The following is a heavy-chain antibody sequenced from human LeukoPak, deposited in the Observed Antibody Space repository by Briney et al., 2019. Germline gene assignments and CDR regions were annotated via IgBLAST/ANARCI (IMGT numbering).Heavy chain of an antibody. J-gene: IGHJ4*02. V-gene: IGHV3-23*01. CDR3: AKDLVSGDWYWRGFDS. D-gene: IGHD6-19*01. CDR2: IGGSGART. Sequence: GGSLRLSCAASGFTFNNYVMSWARQAPGKGLEWVSAIGGSGARTYYADSVRGRFTISRDNSKNTVYLQLNSLRGEDTAVYYCAKDLVSGDWYWRGFDSWGQGTLVTVSS. CDR1: GFTFNNYV.